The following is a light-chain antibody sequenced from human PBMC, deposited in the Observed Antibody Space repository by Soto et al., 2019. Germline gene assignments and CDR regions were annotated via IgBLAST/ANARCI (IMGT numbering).Light chain of an antibody. CDR1: SSDVGGHDY. V-gene: IGLV2-11*01. Sequence: QSALTQPRSVSGSPGQSVTISCTGTSSDVGGHDYVSWYQQHPGKAPKLMISSISKRSSGVPDRFSGSKSGNTASLTISGLQAEDEADYYCCSYAGNYDYVFGTGTKLTVL. J-gene: IGLJ1*01. CDR3: CSYAGNYDYV. CDR2: SIS.